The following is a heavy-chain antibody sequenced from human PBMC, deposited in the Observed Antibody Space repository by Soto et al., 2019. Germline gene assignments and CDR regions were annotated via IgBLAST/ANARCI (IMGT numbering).Heavy chain of an antibody. CDR3: ASIYIWGSYRSLIMDV. J-gene: IGHJ6*03. CDR2: ISSSSSTI. D-gene: IGHD3-16*02. Sequence: HPGGSLRLSCAASGFTFSSYSMNWVRHAPGKGLEWVSYISSSSSTIYYADSVKGRFTISRDNAKNSLYLQMNSLRAEDTAVYYCASIYIWGSYRSLIMDVWGKGTTVTVSS. V-gene: IGHV3-48*01. CDR1: GFTFSSYS.